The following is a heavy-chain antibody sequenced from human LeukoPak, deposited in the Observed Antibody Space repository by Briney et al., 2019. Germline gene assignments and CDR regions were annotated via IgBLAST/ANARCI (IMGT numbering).Heavy chain of an antibody. CDR3: AKWGDYDVLTGYYVPDY. V-gene: IGHV3-23*01. CDR1: GFTFSNYA. D-gene: IGHD3-9*01. CDR2: ILGSGGST. Sequence: GGSVRLSCAASGFTFSNYAMSWVRQAPGKGLEWVSAILGSGGSTYYADSVKGRFTVSRDNSKSTLYLQMNSLRAEDTALYYCAKWGDYDVLTGYYVPDYWGQGTLVTVSS. J-gene: IGHJ4*02.